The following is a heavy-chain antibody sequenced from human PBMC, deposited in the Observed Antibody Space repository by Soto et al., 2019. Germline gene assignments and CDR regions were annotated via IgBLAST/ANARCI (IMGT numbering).Heavy chain of an antibody. CDR2: MSAYYGST. CDR1: GCTFVEYG. CDR3: TREVELQRVIANGY. D-gene: IGHD3-16*02. J-gene: IGHJ4*02. Sequence: AAVKVSCKASGCTFVEYGITWVRQAPGQGLEWMGWMSAYYGSTDYAQRFQGRLTLTRDTSTSTAYMELRSLRPDDTAVYYCTREVELQRVIANGYWGQGTLVTVSS. V-gene: IGHV1-18*01.